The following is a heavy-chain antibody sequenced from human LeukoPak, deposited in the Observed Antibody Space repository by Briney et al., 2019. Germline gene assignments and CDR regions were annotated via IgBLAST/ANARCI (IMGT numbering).Heavy chain of an antibody. V-gene: IGHV3-11*01. CDR3: ARSSGWLYFDS. CDR2: ISSSGSTI. Sequence: PGGSLRLSCAASGFTLSDYYMSWMRQAPGKGLEWVSYISSSGSTIYYADSVKGRFTISRDNAKNSLFLQMNSLRAEDTAVYYCARSSGWLYFDSWGQGTLVTVSS. J-gene: IGHJ4*02. CDR1: GFTLSDYY. D-gene: IGHD6-19*01.